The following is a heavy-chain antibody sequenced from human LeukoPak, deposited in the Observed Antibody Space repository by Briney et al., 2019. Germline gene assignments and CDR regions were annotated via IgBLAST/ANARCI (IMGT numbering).Heavy chain of an antibody. CDR3: ATDRDSSSSFK. Sequence: GASVKVSCKVSGYTFTDYYMHWVQQAPGKGLEWMGLVDPEDGETIYAEKLQGRVTITADTSTDTAYLELSSLRSEDTAVYYCATDRDSSSSFKWGQGTLVTVSS. J-gene: IGHJ4*02. CDR2: VDPEDGET. CDR1: GYTFTDYY. V-gene: IGHV1-69-2*01. D-gene: IGHD6-6*01.